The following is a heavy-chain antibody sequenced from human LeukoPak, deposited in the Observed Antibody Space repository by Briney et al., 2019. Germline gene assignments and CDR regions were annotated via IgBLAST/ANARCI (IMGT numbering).Heavy chain of an antibody. Sequence: SQTLSLTFAISVDSDSTNSADWNWLRHSPSRALEGLGRTYYRSKWYNDYAVSVKSRITISPATSKNQFSLQLNSVTPEDTAVYCCARDRSSGWYSGLLDYWGQGTLVTVSS. CDR3: ARDRSSGWYSGLLDY. CDR2: TYYRSKWYN. J-gene: IGHJ4*02. CDR1: VDSDSTNSAD. V-gene: IGHV6-1*01. D-gene: IGHD6-19*01.